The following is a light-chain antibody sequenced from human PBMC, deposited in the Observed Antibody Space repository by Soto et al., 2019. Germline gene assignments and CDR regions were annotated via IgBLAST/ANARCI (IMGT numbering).Light chain of an antibody. CDR3: QQRSNWPLN. V-gene: IGKV3-11*01. Sequence: EIVLTQSPATLSLSPGESATLSCRASQSVTSYLAWYQQRPGQAPRLLIYDASNRATGIPARFSGSGSGTDFTLTISSLEPEDFAVYYCQQRSNWPLNFGGGTKVDIK. CDR1: QSVTSY. CDR2: DAS. J-gene: IGKJ4*01.